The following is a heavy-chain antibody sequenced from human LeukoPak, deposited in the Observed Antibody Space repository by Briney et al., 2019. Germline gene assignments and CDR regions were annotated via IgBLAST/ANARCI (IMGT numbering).Heavy chain of an antibody. CDR3: ARVLSLRSWWLPSDY. CDR2: ISSSSSYI. CDR1: GFTFSSYA. J-gene: IGHJ4*02. D-gene: IGHD5-12*01. V-gene: IGHV3-21*01. Sequence: GGSLRLSCAASGFTFSSYAMSWVRQAPGKGLEWVSSISSSSSYIYYADSVKGRFTISRDNAKNSLYLQMNSLRAEDTAVYYCARVLSLRSWWLPSDYWGQGTLVTVSS.